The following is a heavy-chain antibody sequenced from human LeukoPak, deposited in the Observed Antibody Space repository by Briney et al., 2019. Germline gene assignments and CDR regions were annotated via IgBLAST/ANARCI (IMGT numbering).Heavy chain of an antibody. D-gene: IGHD3-22*01. CDR1: GFTFSSYS. V-gene: IGHV3-23*01. J-gene: IGHJ4*02. CDR3: AAFYDSSGY. CDR2: VSGSGDNT. Sequence: SGGSLRLSCAASGFTFSSYSMNWVRQAPGKGLEWVSVVSGSGDNTNYADSVKGRFTISRDNSKNTLFLQMNSLRTEDTAVYYCAAFYDSSGYWGQGTLVTVSS.